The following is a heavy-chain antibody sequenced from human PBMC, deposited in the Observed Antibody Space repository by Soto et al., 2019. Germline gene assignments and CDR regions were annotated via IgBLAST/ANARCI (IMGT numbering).Heavy chain of an antibody. CDR3: AREPDSSSSTGLTDYYYGMDV. CDR1: GFTFSSYS. D-gene: IGHD6-13*01. V-gene: IGHV3-48*02. CDR2: ISSSSSTI. Sequence: EVQLVESGGGLVQPGGSLRLSCAASGFTFSSYSMNWVRQAPGKGLEWVSYISSSSSTIYYADSVKGRFTISRDNAKNSLYLQMNSRRDEDTAVYYCAREPDSSSSTGLTDYYYGMDVWGQGTTVTVSS. J-gene: IGHJ6*02.